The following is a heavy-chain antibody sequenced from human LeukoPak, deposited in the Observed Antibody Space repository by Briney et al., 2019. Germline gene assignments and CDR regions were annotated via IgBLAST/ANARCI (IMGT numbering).Heavy chain of an antibody. J-gene: IGHJ4*02. D-gene: IGHD1-26*01. Sequence: GASVKVSCKASGGTFISYAIRWVRQAPGEGLEWRGGSIHIFGRANYAQKFQGRGTITADESTSTAYMDLSSLRSADTAVYYCPRFINSGYLDYWGQGTLVTVSS. CDR2: SIHIFGRA. V-gene: IGHV1-69*13. CDR3: PRFINSGYLDY. CDR1: GGTFISYA.